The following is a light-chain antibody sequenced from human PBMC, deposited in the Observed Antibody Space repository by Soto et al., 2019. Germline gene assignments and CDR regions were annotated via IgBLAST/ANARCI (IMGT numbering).Light chain of an antibody. CDR2: DVG. J-gene: IGLJ3*02. CDR3: SSYAGTSTFAV. Sequence: QSALTQPRSVSGSPGQSVTISCTGTSNDIGGYDFVSWYRQHPGKGPELIMYDVGRWPSGVPDRFSGSKSGDTASLTISGLEAEDEAEYHCSSYAGTSTFAVFGAGTTLTVL. V-gene: IGLV2-11*01. CDR1: SNDIGGYDF.